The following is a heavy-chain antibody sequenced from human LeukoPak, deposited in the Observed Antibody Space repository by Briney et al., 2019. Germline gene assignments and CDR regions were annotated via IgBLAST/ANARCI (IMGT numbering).Heavy chain of an antibody. D-gene: IGHD2-2*01. Sequence: SVKVSCKASGGTFSSYAISWVRQAPGQGLEWMGGIIPIFGTANYAQKFQGRVTITADESTSTAYMELSSLRSEDTAVYYCARGTGYCSSTSCLLDNWFDPWGQGTLVTVSS. CDR3: ARGTGYCSSTSCLLDNWFDP. CDR1: GGTFSSYA. CDR2: IIPIFGTA. J-gene: IGHJ5*02. V-gene: IGHV1-69*13.